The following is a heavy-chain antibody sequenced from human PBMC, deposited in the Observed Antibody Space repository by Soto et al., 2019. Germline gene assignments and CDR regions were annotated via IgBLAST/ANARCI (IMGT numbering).Heavy chain of an antibody. CDR3: THTDDTETIDY. Sequence: SGPTLVNPTQTLTLTCTFSGFSLSTTGVGVGWISQPPGKALEWLALIYWDDVKRYSPSLKTRLTITKDTSKNQVVLTMTNMDPVDTATYYCTHTDDTETIDYWSQGTLVTVSS. CDR1: GFSLSTTGVG. D-gene: IGHD3-22*01. J-gene: IGHJ4*02. V-gene: IGHV2-5*02. CDR2: IYWDDVK.